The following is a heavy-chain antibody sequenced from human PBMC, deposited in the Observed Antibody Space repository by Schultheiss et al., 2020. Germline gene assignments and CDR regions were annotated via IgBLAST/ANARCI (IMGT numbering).Heavy chain of an antibody. V-gene: IGHV3-74*01. D-gene: IGHD5-18*01. CDR2: INSDGSST. CDR1: GFTFSSYW. Sequence: GGSLRLSCAASGFTFSSYWMHWVRQAPGKGLVWVSRINSDGSSTSYADSVKGRFTISRDNAKNTLYLQMNSLRAEDTAVYYCAREGDTAMVTAPFDYWGQGTLVTVSS. CDR3: AREGDTAMVTAPFDY. J-gene: IGHJ4*02.